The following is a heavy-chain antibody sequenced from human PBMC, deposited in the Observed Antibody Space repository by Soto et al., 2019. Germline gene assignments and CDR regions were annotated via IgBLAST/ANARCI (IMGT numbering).Heavy chain of an antibody. Sequence: EVQLVESGGGLVKPGGSLRLSCAASGFTFSNAWMSWVRQAPGKGLEWVGRIKSKTDGGTTDYAAPVKGRFTISRDDSNNTLYLQMNSLKTEDTAVYYCLTGFGELHYYDYYGMDVWGQGTTVTVSS. CDR1: GFTFSNAW. CDR3: LTGFGELHYYDYYGMDV. D-gene: IGHD3-10*01. J-gene: IGHJ6*02. V-gene: IGHV3-15*01. CDR2: IKSKTDGGTT.